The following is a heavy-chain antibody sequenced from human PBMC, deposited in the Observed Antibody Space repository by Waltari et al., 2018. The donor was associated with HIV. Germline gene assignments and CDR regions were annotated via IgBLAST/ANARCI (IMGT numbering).Heavy chain of an antibody. J-gene: IGHJ3*02. D-gene: IGHD4-4*01. Sequence: QLVESGGGQVQPGGSLRLSCGASGFTFGFSRYTMSWVRQAPGKGLGWVSSISRIGSFIYSADAVKGRFTISRDNAKNSLYLQMNSLRTEDTAVYYCAREDYSGYVGHGFDIWGQGTMVTVSS. CDR3: AREDYSGYVGHGFDI. CDR2: ISRIGSFI. V-gene: IGHV3-21*02. CDR1: GFTFGFSRYT.